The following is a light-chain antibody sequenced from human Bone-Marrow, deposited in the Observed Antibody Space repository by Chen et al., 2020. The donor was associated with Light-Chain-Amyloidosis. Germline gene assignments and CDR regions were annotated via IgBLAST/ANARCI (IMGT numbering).Light chain of an antibody. Sequence: EILLTQSPATLSLSPGERATLSCRASQTVGSFFAWYQQKPGQAPRLVIDDVSKRAAGIPARFSGGESGTDFPLTISSLEPEDFAVDYCQQRSNWPPMYAFGQGTKLEIK. J-gene: IGKJ2*01. CDR3: QQRSNWPPMYA. CDR1: QTVGSF. V-gene: IGKV3-11*01. CDR2: DVS.